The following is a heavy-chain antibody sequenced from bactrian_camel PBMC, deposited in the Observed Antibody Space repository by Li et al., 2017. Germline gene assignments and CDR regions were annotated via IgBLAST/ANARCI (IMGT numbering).Heavy chain of an antibody. CDR3: AVDPRACMYGDSWYSFGLWL. D-gene: IGHD6*01. CDR2: ICTGVCGA. CDR1: GWTYSRIC. J-gene: IGHJ6*01. V-gene: IGHV3S1*01. Sequence: VQLVESGGGSVQAGGSLRLSCAALGWTYSRICMGWFRQAPGKEPKYKEREWVAFICTGVCGAAYADSVKGRFTISQDNAKNTAYLQMNSMTPEDAAMYYCAVDPRACMYGDSWYSFGLWLLGPGDPGHRL.